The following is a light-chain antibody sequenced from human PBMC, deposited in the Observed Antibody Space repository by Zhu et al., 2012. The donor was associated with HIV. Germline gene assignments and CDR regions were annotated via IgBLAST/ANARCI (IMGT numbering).Light chain of an antibody. CDR2: EAS. CDR3: QHLTLYPT. Sequence: DIQMTQSPSTLSASVGDRVTITCRASQSVHKWLAWYQQKPEQAPKLLIYEASTLETGVPSRFSGSGSGTEFTLTISSLQPEDFATYFCQHLTLYPTFGGGSKVEIK. J-gene: IGKJ4*01. V-gene: IGKV1-5*03. CDR1: QSVHKW.